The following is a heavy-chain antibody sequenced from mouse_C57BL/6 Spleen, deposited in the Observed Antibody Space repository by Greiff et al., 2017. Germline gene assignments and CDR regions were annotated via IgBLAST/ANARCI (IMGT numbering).Heavy chain of an antibody. D-gene: IGHD2-2*01. J-gene: IGHJ2*01. CDR2: FHPYNDDT. CDR1: GYTFTTYP. CDR3: ARSYYGSLYFDY. V-gene: IGHV1-47*01. Sequence: QVQLKESGAELVKPGASVKMSCKASGYTFTTYPIEWMKQNRGKSLEWIGNFHPYNDDTKYNEKFKGKATLTVEKSSSTVYLELSRLTSDDSAVYYCARSYYGSLYFDYWGQGTTLTVSS.